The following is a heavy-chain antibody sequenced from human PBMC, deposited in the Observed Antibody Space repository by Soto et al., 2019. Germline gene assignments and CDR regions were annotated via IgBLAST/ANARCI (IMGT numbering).Heavy chain of an antibody. CDR3: ARENSVQAWLHHFDH. V-gene: IGHV3-48*03. D-gene: IGHD5-18*01. CDR2: ISDDGASI. J-gene: IGHJ4*02. CDR1: GFSFSSFA. Sequence: PGGSLRLSCEASGFSFSSFAMNWVRQAPGRGLEWVSYISDDGASIYYADSLKGRFTISRDNAKNSLSLQMNNLRAEDTAVYYRARENSVQAWLHHFDHWRLGTLVTVSS.